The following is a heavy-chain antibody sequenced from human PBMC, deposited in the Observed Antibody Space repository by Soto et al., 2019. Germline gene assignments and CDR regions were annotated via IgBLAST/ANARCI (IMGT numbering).Heavy chain of an antibody. CDR2: IRGSGGST. J-gene: IGHJ4*02. D-gene: IGHD1-26*01. V-gene: IGHV3-23*01. CDR3: ARRGSGSYYDY. Sequence: EVQLLESGGGLVQPGGSLRLSCAASGFTFSSYAMRWVRQAPVKGLEWVSAIRGSGGSTYYADSVMGRFTISRDNSKNTLYLQMNILRAEDTAVYYCARRGSGSYYDYWGQGTLVTVSS. CDR1: GFTFSSYA.